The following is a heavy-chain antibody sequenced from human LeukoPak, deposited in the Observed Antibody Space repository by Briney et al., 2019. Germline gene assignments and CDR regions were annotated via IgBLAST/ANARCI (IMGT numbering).Heavy chain of an antibody. CDR3: AKDRGY. Sequence: GGSLRLSCAASGLTFSTYGMTWVRLVPGKGLEWVSGTSGSGDTTYYADSVKGRFTISRDNSKSTLFLQMNSLRVEDTAVYYCAKDRGYWGQGTLVTVSS. CDR2: TSGSGDTT. V-gene: IGHV3-23*01. CDR1: GLTFSTYG. J-gene: IGHJ4*02.